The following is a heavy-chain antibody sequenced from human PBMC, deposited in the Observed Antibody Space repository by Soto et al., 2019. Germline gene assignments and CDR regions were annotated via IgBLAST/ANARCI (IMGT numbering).Heavy chain of an antibody. V-gene: IGHV4-34*01. CDR1: GGSFSGYY. CDR3: ARASYDYVWGSYRPRNAFDI. D-gene: IGHD3-16*02. Sequence: PSETLSLTCAVYGGSFSGYYWSWTRQPPGKGLEWIGEINHSGSTNYNPSLKSRVTISVDTSKNQFSLKLSSVTAADTAVYYCARASYDYVWGSYRPRNAFDIWGQGTMVTVSS. J-gene: IGHJ3*02. CDR2: INHSGST.